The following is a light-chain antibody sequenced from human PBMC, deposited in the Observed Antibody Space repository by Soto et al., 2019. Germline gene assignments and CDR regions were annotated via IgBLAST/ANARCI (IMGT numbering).Light chain of an antibody. CDR3: HQYGSSPVT. J-gene: IGKJ3*01. CDR1: QSVSSSY. V-gene: IGKV3-20*01. Sequence: EIVLTQSPGTLSLSPGERATLSCRASQSVSSSYLAWYQQKPGQAPRLLIYGASSRATGIPDRFSGSGSGTAFTLTISRLEPEDFAVYYCHQYGSSPVTFGPGTKVDSK. CDR2: GAS.